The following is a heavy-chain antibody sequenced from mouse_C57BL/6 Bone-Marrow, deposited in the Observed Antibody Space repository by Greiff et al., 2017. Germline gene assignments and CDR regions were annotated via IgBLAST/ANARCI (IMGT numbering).Heavy chain of an antibody. J-gene: IGHJ3*01. CDR3: ARYSGRWFAY. Sequence: EVKLVESGGGLVQPGGSLSLSCAASGFTFTDYYMSWVRQPPGKALEWLGFIRNKANGYTTEYSASVKGRFTISRDNSQSILYLQMNALRAEDSATYYFARYSGRWFAYWGQGTLVTVSA. V-gene: IGHV7-3*01. CDR1: GFTFTDYY. CDR2: IRNKANGYTT.